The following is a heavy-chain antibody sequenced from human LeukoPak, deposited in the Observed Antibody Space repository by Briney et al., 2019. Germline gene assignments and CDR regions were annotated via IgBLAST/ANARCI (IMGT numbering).Heavy chain of an antibody. CDR2: LSGLGDSK. V-gene: IGHV3-23*01. J-gene: IGHJ4*02. CDR3: AKDFRDTSMFTDGYFDS. D-gene: IGHD5-18*01. Sequence: GGSLRLSCSASGFTFNNYAMSWVRQAPGKGLEWVSGLSGLGDSKYYADSVNGRFSISRDNANSRLYLQMNNLRAEDTAVYYCAKDFRDTSMFTDGYFDSWGQGTLVTVSS. CDR1: GFTFNNYA.